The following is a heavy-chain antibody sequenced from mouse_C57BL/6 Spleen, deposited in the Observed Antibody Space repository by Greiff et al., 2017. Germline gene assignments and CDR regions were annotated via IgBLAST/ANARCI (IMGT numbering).Heavy chain of an antibody. CDR3: ARKGDYLDY. CDR1: GFTFSSYG. V-gene: IGHV5-6*01. CDR2: ISSGGSYT. J-gene: IGHJ2*01. Sequence: EVQLVESGGDLVKPGGSLKLSCAASGFTFSSYGMSWVRQTPDKRLEWVATISSGGSYTSYPDSVKGRFTISRDNAKNTLYLQMSSLKSEDTAMYYCARKGDYLDYWGQGTTLTVSS.